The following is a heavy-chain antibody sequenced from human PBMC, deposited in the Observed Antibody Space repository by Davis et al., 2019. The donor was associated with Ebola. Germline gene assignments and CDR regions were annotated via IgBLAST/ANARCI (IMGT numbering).Heavy chain of an antibody. CDR3: ARGRRITIFGGYYGMDV. V-gene: IGHV1-46*01. CDR1: GYTLVSYY. Sequence: ASVKVSCKASGYTLVSYYMHWVRQAPGQGLEWMGIINPSGGSTSYAQKFQGRVTMTRDTSTSTVYMELSSLRSEDTAVYYCARGRRITIFGGYYGMDVWGQGTTVTVSS. J-gene: IGHJ6*02. D-gene: IGHD3-3*01. CDR2: INPSGGST.